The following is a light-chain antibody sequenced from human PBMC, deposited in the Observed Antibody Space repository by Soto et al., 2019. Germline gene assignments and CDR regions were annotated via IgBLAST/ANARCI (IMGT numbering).Light chain of an antibody. Sequence: QSVLTQPASVSGSPGQSITISCTGTSSVVGGYFYVSWYQQHPVKAPKLMIYDVSNRPSGVSNRFSGSKSGNTASLSISVLQAEDEADYYCSSYTSSSPYVFGTGTKVTVL. CDR3: SSYTSSSPYV. V-gene: IGLV2-14*01. CDR1: SSVVGGYFY. CDR2: DVS. J-gene: IGLJ1*01.